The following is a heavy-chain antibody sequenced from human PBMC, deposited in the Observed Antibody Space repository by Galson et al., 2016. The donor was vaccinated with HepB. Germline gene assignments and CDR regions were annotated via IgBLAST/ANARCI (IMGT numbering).Heavy chain of an antibody. D-gene: IGHD3-9*01. Sequence: SETLSLTCSVSGGSFNSRSYYWGWIRQPPGKGLEWIGNIDYYGSSHYNPSLESRVTISLDTSKDKLSLMLTSVTAADTGIYYCARTMVLRYFDSSALWGQGTQVIVSS. CDR2: IDYYGSS. V-gene: IGHV4-39*01. CDR3: ARTMVLRYFDSSAL. J-gene: IGHJ4*02. CDR1: GGSFNSRSYY.